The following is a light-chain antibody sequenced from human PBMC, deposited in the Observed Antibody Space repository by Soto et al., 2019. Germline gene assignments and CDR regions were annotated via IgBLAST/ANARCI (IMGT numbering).Light chain of an antibody. CDR2: GAS. Sequence: EIVLTQSPGTLSLSPGESATLSCRTSQSVTSSYLAWYQQKPGQAPRLLIYGASTRATGIPDRFSGGGSGTVFILTISRLEPEDFAVYYCQQNYSSPYTFGQGTEVEI. CDR1: QSVTSSY. CDR3: QQNYSSPYT. V-gene: IGKV3-20*01. J-gene: IGKJ2*01.